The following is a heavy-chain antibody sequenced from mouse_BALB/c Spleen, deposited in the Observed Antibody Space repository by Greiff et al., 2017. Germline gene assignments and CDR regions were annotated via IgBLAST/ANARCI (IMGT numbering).Heavy chain of an antibody. D-gene: IGHD2-10*02. Sequence: VQLKESGPELVKPGASVKIPCKASGYTFTDYNMDWVKQSHGKSLEWIGDINPNNGGTIYNQKFKGKATLTVDKSSSTAYMELRSLTSEDTAVYYCATEGMVYGNYPPFAYWGQGTLVTVSA. CDR2: INPNNGGT. CDR1: GYTFTDYN. V-gene: IGHV1-18*01. J-gene: IGHJ3*01. CDR3: ATEGMVYGNYPPFAY.